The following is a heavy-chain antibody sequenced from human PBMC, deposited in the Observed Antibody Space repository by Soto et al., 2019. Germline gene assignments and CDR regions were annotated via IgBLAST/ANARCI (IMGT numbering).Heavy chain of an antibody. CDR2: ISSNGGST. CDR1: GFTFSSYA. J-gene: IGHJ3*02. D-gene: IGHD2-2*01. CDR3: ARLSCSSTSCYAAFDI. V-gene: IGHV3-64*01. Sequence: GGSLRLSCAASGFTFSSYAMHWFRQAPGKGLEYVSAISSNGGSTYYANSVKGRFTISRDNSKNTLYLQMGSLRAEDMAVYYCARLSCSSTSCYAAFDIWGQGTMVTVSS.